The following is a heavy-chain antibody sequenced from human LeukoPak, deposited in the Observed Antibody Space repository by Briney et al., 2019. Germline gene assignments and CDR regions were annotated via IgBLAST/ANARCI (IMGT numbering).Heavy chain of an antibody. CDR3: AKERTAMGYFDY. CDR2: ISTSGGTT. V-gene: IGHV3-23*01. Sequence: GGSLRLSCAVSGFTFNNYAMSWVRQAPGKGLEWVSAISTSGGTTYYADSVKGRFTISRDNSKNTLYLQMNSLRAEDTAVYYCAKERTAMGYFDYWGQGTLVTVSS. D-gene: IGHD5-18*01. CDR1: GFTFNNYA. J-gene: IGHJ4*02.